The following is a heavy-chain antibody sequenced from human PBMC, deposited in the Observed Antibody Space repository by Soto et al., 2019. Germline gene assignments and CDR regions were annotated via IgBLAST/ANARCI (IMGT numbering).Heavy chain of an antibody. Sequence: QVQLQESGPGLVSPSETLSLTCTVSGGSFSNYYWSWIRQPPGKGLEWIGYIFYTRSSIYNPSLKCRVTMSVDMSKKEFSLNLSSVTAADTALYYCARTTTLENYFDYWGQGTLVTVSA. J-gene: IGHJ4*02. CDR3: ARTTTLENYFDY. D-gene: IGHD2-15*01. CDR1: GGSFSNYY. CDR2: IFYTRSS. V-gene: IGHV4-59*01.